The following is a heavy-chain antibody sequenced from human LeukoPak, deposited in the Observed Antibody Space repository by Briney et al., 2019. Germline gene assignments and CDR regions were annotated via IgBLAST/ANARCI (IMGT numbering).Heavy chain of an antibody. J-gene: IGHJ6*02. CDR2: ISSSSSTI. V-gene: IGHV3-48*04. CDR3: VRGAYYFYGMDV. Sequence: GGSLRLSCAASGFTFSSYSMNWVRQAPGKGLEWVSYISSSSSTIYYADSVKGRFTISRDNAKNTLYLHINRLRAEDTAVFYCVRGAYYFYGMDVWGQGTTVTASS. CDR1: GFTFSSYS. D-gene: IGHD3-16*01.